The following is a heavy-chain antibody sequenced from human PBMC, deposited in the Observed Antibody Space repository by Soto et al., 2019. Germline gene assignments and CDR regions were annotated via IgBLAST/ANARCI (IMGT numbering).Heavy chain of an antibody. CDR1: GFTFSNSA. V-gene: IGHV1-58*01. CDR3: AAELYSGGRCCSFDI. CDR2: IIVGSGGT. Sequence: SVKVSCKTSGFTFSNSAVQCVRQSRLQGLDGIGWIIVGSGGTKYAQSYQGRLTITRDTSTNTAYMELSSLGFEDTAVYYCAAELYSGGRCCSFDIWGQGTLVTVSS. D-gene: IGHD2-15*01. J-gene: IGHJ3*02.